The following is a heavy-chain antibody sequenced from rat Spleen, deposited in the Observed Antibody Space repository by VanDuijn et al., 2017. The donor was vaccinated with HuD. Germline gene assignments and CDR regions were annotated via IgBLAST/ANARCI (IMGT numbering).Heavy chain of an antibody. J-gene: IGHJ2*01. D-gene: IGHD1-11*01. CDR3: ARGPNYGGFLDFFDY. V-gene: IGHV5-29*01. CDR1: GFTFSNYG. Sequence: EVKLVESGGGLVQPGRSLKLSCAASGFTFSNYGMAWVCQAPAKGLEWVATINYDGSSTYYRDSVKGRFTISRDNAKSTLYLQMDSLRSEDTATYYCARGPNYGGFLDFFDYWGQGVMVSVSS. CDR2: INYDGSST.